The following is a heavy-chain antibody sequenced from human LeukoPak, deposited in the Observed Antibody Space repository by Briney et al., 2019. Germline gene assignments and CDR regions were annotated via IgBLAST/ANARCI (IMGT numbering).Heavy chain of an antibody. CDR2: ITSSSNYI. CDR1: GFTFSIYR. V-gene: IGHV3-21*01. Sequence: GGSLRLSCAASGFTFSIYRIKWVRQAPGKGLEWLSSITSSSNYIYYADSVKGRFTISRDNVQNSLNLQMNSLRAEDTAMYYCARDRGYFDNWGQGTLVTVSS. CDR3: ARDRGYFDN. J-gene: IGHJ4*02.